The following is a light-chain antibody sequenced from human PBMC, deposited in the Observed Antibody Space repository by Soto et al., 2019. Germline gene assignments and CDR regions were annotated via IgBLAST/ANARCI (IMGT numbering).Light chain of an antibody. V-gene: IGKV1-39*01. J-gene: IGKJ3*01. CDR1: QSISTY. Sequence: DIQMTQSPSSLSASVGDRVTITCRASQSISTYLNWYQQKPGKAPNLLIYAASRIQYGVPSRFSGSGSGTDFTLTISNLQPEDFATYYCQQSSNVFFTFGPGTKLEIK. CDR3: QQSSNVFFT. CDR2: AAS.